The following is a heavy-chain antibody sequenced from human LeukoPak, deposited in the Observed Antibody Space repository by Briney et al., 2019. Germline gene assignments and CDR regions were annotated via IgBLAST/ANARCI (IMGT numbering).Heavy chain of an antibody. CDR3: ARDAFSSSSVPLGPVDY. CDR2: IKPSGGDT. J-gene: IGHJ4*02. CDR1: GYTFLSYW. Sequence: GASVKVSCKASGYTFLSYWLHWVRQAPGQGLEWMGMIKPSGGDTTYPRSFQGRVTMTKDTSTNTVYMEANSLRSEDTAVYYCARDAFSSSSVPLGPVDYWGQGTLVTVSS. D-gene: IGHD6-6*01. V-gene: IGHV1-46*01.